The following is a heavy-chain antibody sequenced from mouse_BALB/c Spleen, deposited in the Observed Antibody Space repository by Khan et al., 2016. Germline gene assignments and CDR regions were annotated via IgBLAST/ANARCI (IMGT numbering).Heavy chain of an antibody. V-gene: IGHV1S29*02. J-gene: IGHJ3*01. CDR3: AMGSPGGFAY. Sequence: VQLKQSGPELVKPGASVKISCKASGYTFTDYNMHWVKQSHGKSLEWIGYIYPYNGGTGYNQKFKSKATLTVDNSSSTAYMELRSRTSEDSACYYCAMGSPGGFAYWGQGTLVTVSA. CDR2: IYPYNGGT. CDR1: GYTFTDYN.